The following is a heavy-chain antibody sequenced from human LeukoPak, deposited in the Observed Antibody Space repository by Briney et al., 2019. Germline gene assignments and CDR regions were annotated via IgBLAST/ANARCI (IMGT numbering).Heavy chain of an antibody. D-gene: IGHD3-9*01. J-gene: IGHJ6*03. V-gene: IGHV3-43*02. CDR2: ITADGSKP. Sequence: PGGSLRLSCAASGFTFNEYAMHWVRQLPGKTLEWVALITADGSKPYYADSVRGRFTISRDNNRDSLYLQMSALRPEDTAFYRCARFGKWEFMGYFNPYYYRAVGG. CDR1: GFTFNEYA. CDR3: ARFGKWEFMGYFNPYYYRAV.